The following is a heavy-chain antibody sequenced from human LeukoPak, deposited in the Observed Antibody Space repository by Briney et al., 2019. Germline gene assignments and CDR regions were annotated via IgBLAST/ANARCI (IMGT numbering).Heavy chain of an antibody. CDR2: IYYSGTT. D-gene: IGHD3-16*01. Sequence: PSETLSLTCTVSGDSIATISYYWGWIRQPPGKGLEWIGSIYYSGTTFYNPSLNSRVTISVDTSKNQFSLKLSSVTAADTAVYYCARRLRADSDASPDNWIGPWGQGALVTVSS. CDR3: ARRLRADSDASPDNWIGP. CDR1: GDSIATISYY. V-gene: IGHV4-39*01. J-gene: IGHJ5*02.